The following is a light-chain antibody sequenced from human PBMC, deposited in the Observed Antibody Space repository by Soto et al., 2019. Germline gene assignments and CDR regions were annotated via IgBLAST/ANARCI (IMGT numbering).Light chain of an antibody. CDR1: QSIDTF. J-gene: IGKJ4*01. V-gene: IGKV1-39*01. CDR2: ETS. CDR3: QQTRSYPST. Sequence: DIQMSQSPFSLAASVGDRVTVSCRSSQSIDTFLNWYRHKPGKAPELLIYETSILQSGVSSRFSGSGSGTDFTLTISSLQAEDFATYYCQQTRSYPSTCGGGTK.